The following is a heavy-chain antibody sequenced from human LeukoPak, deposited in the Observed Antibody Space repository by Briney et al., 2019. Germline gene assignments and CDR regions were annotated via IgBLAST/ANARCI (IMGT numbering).Heavy chain of an antibody. J-gene: IGHJ6*02. CDR1: GFTFSSYA. Sequence: GGSLRLSCAASGFTFSSYAMSWVRQAPGKGLEWVSVIYSGGSTYYADSVKGRFTISRHNSKNTLYLQMNSLRAEDTAVYYCARDSRGPDYYGSGSYYGMDVWGQGTTVTVSS. D-gene: IGHD3-10*01. CDR2: IYSGGST. CDR3: ARDSRGPDYYGSGSYYGMDV. V-gene: IGHV3-53*04.